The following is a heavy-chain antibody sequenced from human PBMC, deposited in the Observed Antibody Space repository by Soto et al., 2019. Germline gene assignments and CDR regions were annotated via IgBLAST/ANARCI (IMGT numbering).Heavy chain of an antibody. Sequence: QAQLVQSGAEVKKPGASVKVSCRASGYTLSSYGYAWVRQAPGQGLEWMGWISAYNGDTNYAQKFQDRVTLTTDTSTTTAYMELRNLGSDDTAVYYCARSGAYCTSITCLFDSFWGLGTLVTVSS. CDR1: GYTLSSYG. V-gene: IGHV1-18*01. CDR2: ISAYNGDT. D-gene: IGHD2-8*01. CDR3: ARSGAYCTSITCLFDSF. J-gene: IGHJ4*02.